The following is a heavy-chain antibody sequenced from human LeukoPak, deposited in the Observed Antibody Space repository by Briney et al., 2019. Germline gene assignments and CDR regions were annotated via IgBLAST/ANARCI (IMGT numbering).Heavy chain of an antibody. J-gene: IGHJ6*03. CDR2: INHSGST. CDR1: GGSFSGYY. CDR3: ARLFSSSWYYYYYMDV. V-gene: IGHV4-34*01. Sequence: KPSETLSLTCAVYGGSFSGYYWSWIRQPPGKGLEWIGEINHSGSTNYNPSIKSRVTISVDTSKNQFSLKLSSVTAADTAVYYCARLFSSSWYYYYYMDVWGKGTTVTVSS. D-gene: IGHD6-13*01.